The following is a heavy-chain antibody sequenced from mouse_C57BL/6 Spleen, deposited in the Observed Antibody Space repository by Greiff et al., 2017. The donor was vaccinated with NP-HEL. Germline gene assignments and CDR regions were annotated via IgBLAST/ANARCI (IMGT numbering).Heavy chain of an antibody. Sequence: VQLQQPGAELVKPGASVKLSCKASGYTFTSYWMHWVKQRPGQGLEWIGMIHPNSGSTNYNEKFKSKATLTVDTSSSTAYMQLSSLTSEDSAVYYCARPGAYYPFDYWGQGTTLTVSS. J-gene: IGHJ2*01. D-gene: IGHD1-1*01. CDR2: IHPNSGST. CDR1: GYTFTSYW. V-gene: IGHV1-64*01. CDR3: ARPGAYYPFDY.